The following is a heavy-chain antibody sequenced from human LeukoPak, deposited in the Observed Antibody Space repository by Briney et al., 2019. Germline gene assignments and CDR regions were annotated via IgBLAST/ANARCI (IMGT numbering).Heavy chain of an antibody. CDR2: IRTRPHGGTT. V-gene: IGHV3-49*04. D-gene: IGHD2-8*01. CDR3: TRADGTGVL. CDR1: GFTFGDFA. J-gene: IGHJ4*02. Sequence: PGRSLRLSCIASGFTFGDFAMSWVRQAPGKGLEWLGFIRTRPHGGTTEYAASVKARFTISRDDSKSIAYLQMNSMKTEDTAVYYCTRADGTGVLWGQGTLVTVSS.